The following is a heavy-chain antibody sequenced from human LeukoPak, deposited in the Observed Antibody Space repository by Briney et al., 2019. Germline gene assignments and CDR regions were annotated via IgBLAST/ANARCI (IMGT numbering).Heavy chain of an antibody. CDR2: IYYSGST. V-gene: IGHV4-59*01. J-gene: IGHJ6*02. CDR1: GGSISSYY. Sequence: PSETLSLTCTVSGGSISSYYWSWIRQPPGKGLEWIGYIYYSGSTNYNPSLKSRVTISVDTSKNQFSLKLSSVTAADTAVYYCARIPLYYYGMDVWGQGTLVTVSS. CDR3: ARIPLYYYGMDV.